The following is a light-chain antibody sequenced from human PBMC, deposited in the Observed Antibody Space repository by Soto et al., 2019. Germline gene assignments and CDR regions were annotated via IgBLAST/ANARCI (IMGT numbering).Light chain of an antibody. CDR3: HQYSAEWT. CDR1: QSISNL. CDR2: GAS. J-gene: IGKJ1*01. V-gene: IGKV1-5*01. Sequence: DIQMTQSPSTLSASVGDRVTITCRASQSISNLVAWYQQKPGKAPKILIYGASNLESGVPSRFIGSGSGTEFTLTISSLQPDDFATYYCHQYSAEWTFGQGTKVEIK.